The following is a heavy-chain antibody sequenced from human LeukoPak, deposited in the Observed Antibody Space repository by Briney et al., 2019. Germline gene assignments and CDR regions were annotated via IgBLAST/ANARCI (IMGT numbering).Heavy chain of an antibody. CDR3: ARDVSYYYDSSGFDP. J-gene: IGHJ5*02. CDR1: GYTFTSYG. Sequence: GASVKVSCKASGYTFTSYGISWVRQAPGQGLEWMGWISAYNGNTNYAQNLQGRVTITTDTSTSTAYMELRSPTSDATAVYYCARDVSYYYDSSGFDPWGQGTLVTVSS. D-gene: IGHD3-22*01. CDR2: ISAYNGNT. V-gene: IGHV1-18*01.